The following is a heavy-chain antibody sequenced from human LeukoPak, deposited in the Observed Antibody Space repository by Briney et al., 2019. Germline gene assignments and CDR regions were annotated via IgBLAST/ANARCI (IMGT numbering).Heavy chain of an antibody. CDR3: AELGITMIGGV. V-gene: IGHV3-66*01. J-gene: IGHJ6*04. Sequence: GGSLRLSCAASEVTVTDNYMSWVRQAPGKGLQWVSVIYPGGNLYYADSVKGRFTISRDNAKNSLYLQMNSLRAEDTAVYYCAELGITMIGGVWGKGTTVTISS. CDR2: IYPGGNL. D-gene: IGHD3-10*02. CDR1: EVTVTDNY.